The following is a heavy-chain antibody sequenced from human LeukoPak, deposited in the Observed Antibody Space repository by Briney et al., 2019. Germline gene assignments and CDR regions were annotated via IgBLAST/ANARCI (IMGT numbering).Heavy chain of an antibody. CDR1: GFTHSSYT. CDR3: AKQERNYNIGYFDV. V-gene: IGHV3-21*01. CDR2: ISTTSTYI. Sequence: GVSQRLSCEASGFTHSSYTMDWVRQAPGKGLEWVSSISTTSTYINYADSVKGRFTISRDNAKNSLYLQMHSLRVEDTAVYYCAKQERNYNIGYFDVWGRGTLLTVST. J-gene: IGHJ2*01. D-gene: IGHD3-10*01.